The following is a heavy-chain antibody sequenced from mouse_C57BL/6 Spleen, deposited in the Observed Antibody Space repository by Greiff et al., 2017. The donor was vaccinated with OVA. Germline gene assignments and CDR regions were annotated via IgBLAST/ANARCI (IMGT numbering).Heavy chain of an antibody. CDR2: ISSGGDYI. CDR1: GFTFSSYA. CDR3: TRWSPAWFAY. Sequence: EVQGVESGEGLVKPGGSLKLSCAASGFTFSSYAMSWVRQTPEKRLEWVAYISSGGDYIYYADTVKGRFTISRDNARNTLYLQMSSLKSEDTAMYYCTRWSPAWFAYWGQGTLVTVSA. J-gene: IGHJ3*01. V-gene: IGHV5-9-1*02.